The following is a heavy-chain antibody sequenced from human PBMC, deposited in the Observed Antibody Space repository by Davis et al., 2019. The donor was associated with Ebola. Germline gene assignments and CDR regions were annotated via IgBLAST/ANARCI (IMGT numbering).Heavy chain of an antibody. V-gene: IGHV3-30*18. CDR1: GFSFSNYD. CDR2: ISYDGSNK. J-gene: IGHJ4*02. D-gene: IGHD4-17*01. CDR3: AKETTATTDFDY. Sequence: GESLKISCAASGFSFSNYDMHWVRQAPDKGLEWVAVISYDGSNKYYADSVKGRFTVSRDNSKYTLYLQMNSLRREDSAMYYCAKETTATTDFDYWGQGTLVTVSS.